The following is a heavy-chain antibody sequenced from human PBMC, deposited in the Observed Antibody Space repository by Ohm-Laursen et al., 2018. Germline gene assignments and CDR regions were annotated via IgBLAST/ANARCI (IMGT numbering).Heavy chain of an antibody. Sequence: GTLSLTWTVSGGSISSYYWSWIRQPPGKGLEWIGYIHNSGSTNYNPSLKSRVTISVDMSRNQFSLKLDSVTAADTAVYYCARGMRSSGWPFFDYWGQGTPVTVSS. V-gene: IGHV4-59*01. J-gene: IGHJ4*02. CDR1: GGSISSYY. D-gene: IGHD6-19*01. CDR2: IHNSGST. CDR3: ARGMRSSGWPFFDY.